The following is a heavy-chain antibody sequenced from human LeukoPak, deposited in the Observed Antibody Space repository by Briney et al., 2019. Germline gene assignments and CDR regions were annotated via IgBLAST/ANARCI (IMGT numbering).Heavy chain of an antibody. J-gene: IGHJ3*02. CDR1: GYTFTSYG. V-gene: IGHV1-18*01. Sequence: ASVKVSCKASGYTFTSYGISWVRQAPGKGLEWMGWICGYNGNTNYAQKLQGRVTMTRDTSTSTVYMELRSLRSDDTAVYYCARGIDSASPPLGTFEIWGQGTMVTVSS. D-gene: IGHD1-26*01. CDR3: ARGIDSASPPLGTFEI. CDR2: ICGYNGNT.